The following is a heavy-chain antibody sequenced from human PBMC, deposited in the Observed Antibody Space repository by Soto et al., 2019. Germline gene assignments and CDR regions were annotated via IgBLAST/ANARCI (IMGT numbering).Heavy chain of an antibody. J-gene: IGHJ6*02. CDR2: IYYSGST. CDR3: VRQGIGVLDGLVDV. V-gene: IGHV4-30-4*08. CDR1: GGNISDRDFY. Sequence: SLTKSLPRTVSGGNISDRDFYRSRISKTPGKGLEWIGYIYYSGSTYYNPSLKSRVAISADASTKQFSLTLSSVTAADTAVYYCVRQGIGVLDGLVDVWGQRTTVTVLL. D-gene: IGHD3-10*01.